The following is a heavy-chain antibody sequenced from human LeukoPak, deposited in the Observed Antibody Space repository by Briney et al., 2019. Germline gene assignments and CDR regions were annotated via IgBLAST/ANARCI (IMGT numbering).Heavy chain of an antibody. CDR2: IFYSGKT. D-gene: IGHD3-22*01. V-gene: IGHV4-39*01. J-gene: IGHJ4*02. CDR1: GGSISSSSYY. Sequence: PSETLSLTCNVSGGSISSSSYYWGWIRQPPGKGLEWVGSIFYSGKTHYNPSLKSRVTMSIDMSKNHFSLKLSSVTAADTAVYYCNHEDYDSSGRYFDYWGQGMLVAVSS. CDR3: NHEDYDSSGRYFDY.